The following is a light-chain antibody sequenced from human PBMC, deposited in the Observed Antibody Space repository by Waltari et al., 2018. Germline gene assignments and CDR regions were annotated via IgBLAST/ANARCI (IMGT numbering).Light chain of an antibody. V-gene: IGKV1-5*01. CDR3: QRYNSYANT. J-gene: IGKJ2*01. CDR2: GAS. Sequence: DILMTQSPSTLSVSVGARVTITCRASQSINTYLAWYQQKPGKAPKLLIYGASTLESGVPGRFSGTGSGTEFTLTISSLQPDDFATYYCQRYNSYANTFGQGTKVDIK. CDR1: QSINTY.